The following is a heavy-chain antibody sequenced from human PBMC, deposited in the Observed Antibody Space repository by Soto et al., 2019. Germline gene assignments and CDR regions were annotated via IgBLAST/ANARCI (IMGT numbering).Heavy chain of an antibody. CDR2: IYPGDSDT. CDR1: GYSFTSYW. CDR3: ARPNYYDSSGYLLDAFDM. J-gene: IGHJ3*02. Sequence: GESLKISCKGSGYSFTSYWIGWVRQMPGKGLEWMGIIYPGDSDTRYSPSFQAQVTISADKSISTAYLQWSSLKASDTAMYYCARPNYYDSSGYLLDAFDMWGQGTMVTVSS. V-gene: IGHV5-51*01. D-gene: IGHD3-22*01.